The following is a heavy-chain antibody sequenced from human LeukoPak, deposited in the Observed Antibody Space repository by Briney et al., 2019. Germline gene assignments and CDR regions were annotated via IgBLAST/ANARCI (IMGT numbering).Heavy chain of an antibody. D-gene: IGHD2-2*01. Sequence: ASVKVSCKASGYTFTGYCMHWVRQAPGQGLEWMGWINPNSGGTNYAQKFQGRVTMTRDTSISTAYMELSRLRSDDTAVYYCARVRRVVVPAAYDYWGQGTLVTVSS. CDR3: ARVRRVVVPAAYDY. J-gene: IGHJ4*02. CDR2: INPNSGGT. CDR1: GYTFTGYC. V-gene: IGHV1-2*02.